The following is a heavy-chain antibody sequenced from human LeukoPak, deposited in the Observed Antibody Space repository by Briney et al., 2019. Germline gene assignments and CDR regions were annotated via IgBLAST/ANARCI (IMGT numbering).Heavy chain of an antibody. D-gene: IGHD1-26*01. V-gene: IGHV1-2*02. Sequence: GASVNVSCKASGYTFTGYYMHWVRQAPGQGLEWMGWINPNSGGTNYAQKFQGRVTMTRDTSISTAYMELSRLRSDDTAVYYCARAGVGATSPFDYWGQGTLVTVSS. CDR2: INPNSGGT. CDR3: ARAGVGATSPFDY. J-gene: IGHJ4*02. CDR1: GYTFTGYY.